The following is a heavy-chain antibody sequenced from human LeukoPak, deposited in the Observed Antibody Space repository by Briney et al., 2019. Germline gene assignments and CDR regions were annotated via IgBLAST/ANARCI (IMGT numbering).Heavy chain of an antibody. J-gene: IGHJ4*02. Sequence: PGGSLRLSCAASGFTVSSNYMSWVRQAPGKGLEWVSVIYSGGSTYYADSVKGRFTISRDNSKNTLYLQMNSLRAEDTAVYYGARENSGDFDYWGQGTLVTDSS. D-gene: IGHD6-25*01. V-gene: IGHV3-66*01. CDR3: ARENSGDFDY. CDR2: IYSGGST. CDR1: GFTVSSNY.